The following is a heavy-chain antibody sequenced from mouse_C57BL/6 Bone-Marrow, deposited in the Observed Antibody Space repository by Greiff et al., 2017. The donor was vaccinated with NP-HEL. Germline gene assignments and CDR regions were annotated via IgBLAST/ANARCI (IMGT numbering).Heavy chain of an antibody. CDR2: IWSGGST. Sequence: VQVVESGPGLVQPSQSLSITCTVSGFSLTSYGVHWVRQPPGKGLEWLGVIWSGGSTDYNAAFISGLSISKDNSKSQVFFKMNSLQADDTAIYYCAKSFYWYFDVWGTGTTVTVSS. CDR1: GFSLTSYG. J-gene: IGHJ1*03. V-gene: IGHV2-4*01. CDR3: AKSFYWYFDV.